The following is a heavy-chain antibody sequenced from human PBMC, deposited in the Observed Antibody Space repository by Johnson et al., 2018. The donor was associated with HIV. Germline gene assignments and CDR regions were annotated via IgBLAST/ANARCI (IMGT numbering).Heavy chain of an antibody. Sequence: QMQLVESGGGVVQPGGSLRLSCAASGFTFSNYGMHWVRQAPGTGLEWVAFIRYDGSDKYYEDSVKGRFTVSRDNSKNTLYLQMNGLGPEDTAVYYCAKDGRDDLRAFDIWGQGTMVTVSS. D-gene: IGHD5-24*01. CDR3: AKDGRDDLRAFDI. J-gene: IGHJ3*02. CDR2: IRYDGSDK. V-gene: IGHV3-30*02. CDR1: GFTFSNYG.